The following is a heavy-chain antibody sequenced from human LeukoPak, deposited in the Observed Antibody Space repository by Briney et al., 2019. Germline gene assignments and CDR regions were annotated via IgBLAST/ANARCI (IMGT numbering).Heavy chain of an antibody. CDR3: ARGDSASRAFGVVIDFDY. D-gene: IGHD3-3*01. Sequence: DPGGSLRLSCAASGFTFSDYYVSWIRQAPGKGLEWVSYISSSGSTISYADSVKGRFTISRDNAKNSLYLQMNSLRAEDTAVYYCARGDSASRAFGVVIDFDYWGQGTLVTVSS. CDR1: GFTFSDYY. V-gene: IGHV3-11*04. CDR2: ISSSGSTI. J-gene: IGHJ4*02.